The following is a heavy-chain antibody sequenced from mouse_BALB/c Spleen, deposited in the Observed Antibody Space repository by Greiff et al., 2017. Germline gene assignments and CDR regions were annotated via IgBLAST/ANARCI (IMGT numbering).Heavy chain of an antibody. CDR3: AKVGWFAY. D-gene: IGHD1-1*02. V-gene: IGHV1-82*01. CDR1: GYAFSSSW. J-gene: IGHJ3*01. Sequence: QVQLQQSGPELVKPGASVKISCKASGYAFSSSWMNWVKQRPGQGLEWIGRIYPGDGDTNYNGKFKGKATLTADKSSSTAYMQLSSLTSVDSAVYFCAKVGWFAYWGQGTLVTVSA. CDR2: IYPGDGDT.